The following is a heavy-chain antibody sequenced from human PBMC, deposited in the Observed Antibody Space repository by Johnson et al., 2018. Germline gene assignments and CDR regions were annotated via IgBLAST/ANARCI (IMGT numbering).Heavy chain of an antibody. D-gene: IGHD6-13*01. V-gene: IGHV3-33*01. CDR1: GFTFSSYG. CDR2: IWYDGSNK. CDR3: ARDAPYSGRLVVYYYYYMDV. Sequence: QVQLVESGGGVVQPGRSLRLSCAASGFTFSSYGMHWVRQAPGKGLEWVAVIWYDGSNKYYVDSVKGRFTISRDNAKNSLYLQMNSLRAEDTAVYYCARDAPYSGRLVVYYYYYMDVWGKGTTVTVSS. J-gene: IGHJ6*03.